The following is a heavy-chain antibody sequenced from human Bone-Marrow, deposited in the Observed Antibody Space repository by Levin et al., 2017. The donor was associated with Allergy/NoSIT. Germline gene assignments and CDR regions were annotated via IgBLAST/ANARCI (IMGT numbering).Heavy chain of an antibody. Sequence: KVSCKASGYEFTSEWIGWVRQVPGRGLEWMGVIYPGDSDARYSPPFQGQVSISVDKSISTAFLQWTSLKASDTAVYYCARHRGYSGSQYIHYALDVWGQGTTVTVSS. CDR1: GYEFTSEW. J-gene: IGHJ6*02. CDR3: ARHRGYSGSQYIHYALDV. V-gene: IGHV5-51*01. CDR2: IYPGDSDA. D-gene: IGHD1-26*01.